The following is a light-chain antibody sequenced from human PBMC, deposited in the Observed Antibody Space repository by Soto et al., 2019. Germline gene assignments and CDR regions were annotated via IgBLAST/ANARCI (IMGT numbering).Light chain of an antibody. CDR2: LEGSGSY. CDR1: SGHSSYI. V-gene: IGLV4-60*02. J-gene: IGLJ3*02. CDR3: ETWDSNTHV. Sequence: QPVLTQSSSASASLGSSVKLTCTLRSGHSSYIIAWPQQQPGKAPRYLMKLEGSGSYNKGSGVPDRFSGSSSGADRYLTISNLQFEDEADYYCETWDSNTHVFGGGTKLTVL.